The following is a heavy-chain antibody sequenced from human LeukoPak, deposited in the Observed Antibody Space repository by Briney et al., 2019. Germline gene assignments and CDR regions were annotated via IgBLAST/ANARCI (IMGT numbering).Heavy chain of an antibody. CDR2: FIPAFNTA. CDR1: GGTFSSYA. V-gene: IGHV1-69*05. CDR3: VRDKGLTGDTCAFDI. D-gene: IGHD7-27*01. J-gene: IGHJ3*02. Sequence: SVKVSCKASGGTFSSYAISWVRQAPGRGLEWMGGFIPAFNTAHYARKFQGRVTITMDASTTTDFMEMSSLRFEDTAVYYCVRDKGLTGDTCAFDIWGQGTMVTVSS.